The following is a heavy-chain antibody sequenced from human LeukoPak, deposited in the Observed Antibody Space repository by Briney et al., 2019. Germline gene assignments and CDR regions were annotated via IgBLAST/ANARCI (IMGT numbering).Heavy chain of an antibody. CDR3: ARVQGTEELIGWWSYSSWWPYAFDI. V-gene: IGHV1-46*01. Sequence: ASVKVSCKASGYTFTSYYMHWVRQAPGQGLEWMGIINPSGGSTSYAQKFQGRVTMTRDMSTSTVYMELSSLRSEDTAVYYCARVQGTEELIGWWSYSSWWPYAFDIWGQGTMVTVSS. CDR2: INPSGGST. D-gene: IGHD2-15*01. CDR1: GYTFTSYY. J-gene: IGHJ3*02.